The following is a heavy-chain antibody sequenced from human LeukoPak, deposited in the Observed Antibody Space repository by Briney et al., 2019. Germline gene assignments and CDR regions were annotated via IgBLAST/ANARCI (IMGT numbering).Heavy chain of an antibody. CDR3: AKDPYSSSSLRFDY. D-gene: IGHD6-6*01. Sequence: GRSLRLSCAASGFTFDDYAMHWVRQAPGKGLEWVSGISWNSGSIGYADSVKGRFTISRDNAKNSLYLQMNSLRAEDTALYYCAKDPYSSSSLRFDYWGQGTLVTVST. CDR2: ISWNSGSI. CDR1: GFTFDDYA. J-gene: IGHJ4*02. V-gene: IGHV3-9*01.